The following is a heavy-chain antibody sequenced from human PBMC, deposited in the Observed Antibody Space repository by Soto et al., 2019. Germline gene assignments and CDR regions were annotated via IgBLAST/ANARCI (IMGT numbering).Heavy chain of an antibody. CDR3: ASPRQGNYDFLSGYYALDY. D-gene: IGHD3-3*01. CDR2: FYYTGGT. Sequence: SETLSLTCTVSGASLSSSRSYWGWVRQPPRKGLEWIVSFYYTGGTYSTYYNPSLKSRVTISVDTSKSQFSLNLRSVTAADTAVYYCASPRQGNYDFLSGYYALDYWGQGTLVTVSS. V-gene: IGHV4-39*01. CDR1: GASLSSSRSY. J-gene: IGHJ4*02.